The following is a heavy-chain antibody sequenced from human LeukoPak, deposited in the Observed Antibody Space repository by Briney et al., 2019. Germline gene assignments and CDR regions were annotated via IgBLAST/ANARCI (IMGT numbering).Heavy chain of an antibody. CDR3: AREFWNYRSGTLQAFDI. J-gene: IGHJ3*02. D-gene: IGHD3-10*01. Sequence: SETLSLTCTVSGGSISSHYWSWIRQPAGEGLEWIGRIYSSGRTHYSPSLKSRVAISVDTSKNRFSLRLSSVTAADTAVYYCAREFWNYRSGTLQAFDIWGQGTMVTVSS. CDR2: IYSSGRT. V-gene: IGHV4-4*07. CDR1: GGSISSHY.